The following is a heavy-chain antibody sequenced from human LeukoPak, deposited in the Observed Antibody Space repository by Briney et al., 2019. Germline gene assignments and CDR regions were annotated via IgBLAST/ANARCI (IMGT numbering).Heavy chain of an antibody. J-gene: IGHJ4*02. Sequence: PGGSLRLSCAASGFTFSDYYMSWIRRAPGKGLEWVSYISSYTSYTDYADSVKGRFTISRDNAKNSLYLQVNSLRAEDTAVYYCARATHYDILTGCTDFDYWGQGTLVTVSS. CDR1: GFTFSDYY. CDR2: ISSYTSYT. CDR3: ARATHYDILTGCTDFDY. D-gene: IGHD3-9*01. V-gene: IGHV3-11*06.